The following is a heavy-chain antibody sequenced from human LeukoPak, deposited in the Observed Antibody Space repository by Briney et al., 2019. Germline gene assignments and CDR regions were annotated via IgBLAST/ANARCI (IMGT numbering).Heavy chain of an antibody. Sequence: PGGSLRLSCAASGFTFSSYAMSWVRQAPGKGLEWVSGISGSGGSTYYADSVKGRFTISRDNSKNTLYLQMNSLRAEDTAVYYCAKDPNVATIPGSWLDPWGQGTLVIVSS. CDR2: ISGSGGST. J-gene: IGHJ5*02. D-gene: IGHD5-12*01. CDR1: GFTFSSYA. V-gene: IGHV3-23*01. CDR3: AKDPNVATIPGSWLDP.